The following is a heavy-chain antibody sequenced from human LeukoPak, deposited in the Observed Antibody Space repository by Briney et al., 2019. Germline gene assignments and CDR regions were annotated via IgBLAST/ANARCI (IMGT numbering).Heavy chain of an antibody. Sequence: PSETLSLTCAVSGGSISNDYWSWIRQPPGKGLEWIGYVYYVGSTKYNPSLKSRVTMSVDTSKNLFSLKVSSVTAADTAVYYCARGRSNYYGMDVWGQGTTVTVSS. CDR2: VYYVGST. D-gene: IGHD1-26*01. CDR1: GGSISNDY. J-gene: IGHJ6*02. CDR3: ARGRSNYYGMDV. V-gene: IGHV4-59*01.